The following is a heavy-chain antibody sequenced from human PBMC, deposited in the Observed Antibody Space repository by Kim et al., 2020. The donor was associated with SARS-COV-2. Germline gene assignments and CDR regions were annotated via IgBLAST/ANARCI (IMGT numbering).Heavy chain of an antibody. J-gene: IGHJ4*02. Sequence: GESLKISCKGSGYSFTSYWIGWVRQMPGKGLEWMGIIYPGDSDTRYSPSFQGQVTISADKSISTAYLQWSSLKASDTAMYYCARPRDYDSSGYYYFDYWGQGTLVTVSS. V-gene: IGHV5-51*01. CDR2: IYPGDSDT. CDR3: ARPRDYDSSGYYYFDY. CDR1: GYSFTSYW. D-gene: IGHD3-22*01.